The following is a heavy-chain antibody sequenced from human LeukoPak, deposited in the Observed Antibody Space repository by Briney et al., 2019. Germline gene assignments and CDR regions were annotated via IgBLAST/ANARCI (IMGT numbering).Heavy chain of an antibody. J-gene: IGHJ6*03. D-gene: IGHD2-8*01. V-gene: IGHV3-23*01. CDR2: ISADGQVT. Sequence: GGSLRLSCAGSGFAFGTYAMSWVRQAPGMGLEWVSSISADGQVTYYADSVEGRFTVSRDNSKSTLYLQMDSLRVEDTAVYYCAKGNGNYYYYMDVWGKGTTVTVSS. CDR3: AKGNGNYYYYMDV. CDR1: GFAFGTYA.